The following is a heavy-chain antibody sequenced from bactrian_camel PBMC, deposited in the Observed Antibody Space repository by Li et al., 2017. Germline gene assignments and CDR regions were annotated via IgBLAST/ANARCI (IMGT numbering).Heavy chain of an antibody. V-gene: IGHV3S10*01. CDR3: ATTDLSSTTYAPLEFNY. CDR2: IESDGST. D-gene: IGHD1*01. CDR1: GFTFSTYY. Sequence: VQLVESGGGLVQPGGSLRLSCAASGFTFSTYYMSWVRQAPGKGLEWVAGIESDGSTSYADSVKGRFTISRDSAKSTVYLQMNSLKSEDTALYYCATTDLSSTTYAPLEFNYWGQGTQVTVS. J-gene: IGHJ4*01.